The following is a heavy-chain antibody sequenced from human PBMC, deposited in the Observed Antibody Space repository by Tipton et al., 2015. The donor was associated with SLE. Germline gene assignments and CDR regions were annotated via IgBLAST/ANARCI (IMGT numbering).Heavy chain of an antibody. CDR3: ARVLTGTSTFDY. Sequence: TLSLTCTVSGGSIRRGDYYLSWIRQHPGKGLEWIGYIHDSGATFYNPSLRSRSAISVDTSQNQFSLRLTSVTAADTAVYYCARVLTGTSTFDYWGQGTLVTVSS. CDR1: GGSIRRGDYY. D-gene: IGHD1-7*01. J-gene: IGHJ4*02. V-gene: IGHV4-31*03. CDR2: IHDSGAT.